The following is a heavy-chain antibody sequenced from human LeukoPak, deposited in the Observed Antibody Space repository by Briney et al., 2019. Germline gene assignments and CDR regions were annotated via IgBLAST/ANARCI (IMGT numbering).Heavy chain of an antibody. J-gene: IGHJ4*02. CDR3: AKEGIVLRYFDWLSYFDY. V-gene: IGHV3-9*01. D-gene: IGHD3-9*01. Sequence: GGSLRLSCAASGFTFDDYAVHWVRQAPGKGLEWVSGISWNSGSIGHADSVKGRFTISRDNAKNSLYLQMNSLRAEDTALYYCAKEGIVLRYFDWLSYFDYWGQGTLVTVSS. CDR2: ISWNSGSI. CDR1: GFTFDDYA.